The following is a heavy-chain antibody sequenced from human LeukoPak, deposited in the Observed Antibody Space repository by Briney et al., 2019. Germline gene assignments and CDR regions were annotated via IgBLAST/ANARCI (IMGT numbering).Heavy chain of an antibody. Sequence: ASVKVSCKAFGYTFTGYWMHWVRQAPGQGPEWMGVISPSGGSTIHAQKFQGRVTMTRDTSISTAYLELSRLRYDDTAMYYCARAHERQLWSSGVDYWGQGTLVTVSS. D-gene: IGHD5-18*01. CDR2: ISPSGGST. J-gene: IGHJ4*02. CDR1: GYTFTGYW. V-gene: IGHV1-2*02. CDR3: ARAHERQLWSSGVDY.